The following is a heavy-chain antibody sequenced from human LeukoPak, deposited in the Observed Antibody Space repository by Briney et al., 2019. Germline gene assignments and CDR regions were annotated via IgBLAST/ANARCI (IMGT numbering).Heavy chain of an antibody. D-gene: IGHD3-10*01. CDR1: GFPFGTYS. J-gene: IGHJ4*02. CDR3: GRDFYYRIDY. Sequence: GGSLRLSCAASGFPFGTYSMNWVSQAPGKGMEWVSYISGNSATKNYADSMRGRFTVSRDNAKNSLYLQMNSLRDEDTAVYYCGRDFYYRIDYWCQGSPVTVSS. V-gene: IGHV3-48*02. CDR2: ISGNSATK.